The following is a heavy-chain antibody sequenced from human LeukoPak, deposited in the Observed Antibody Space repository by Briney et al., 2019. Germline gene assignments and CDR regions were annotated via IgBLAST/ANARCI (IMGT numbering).Heavy chain of an antibody. J-gene: IGHJ4*02. CDR1: GYTFTGYY. D-gene: IGHD6-13*01. CDR2: INPNSGGT. Sequence: ASVKVSCKASGYTFTGYYMHWVRQAPGQGLEWMGWINPNSGGTNYAQKFQGRVTMTRDTSISTACMELSRLRSDDTAVYYCARPQEGAIAARVDYWGQGTLVTVSS. V-gene: IGHV1-2*02. CDR3: ARPQEGAIAARVDY.